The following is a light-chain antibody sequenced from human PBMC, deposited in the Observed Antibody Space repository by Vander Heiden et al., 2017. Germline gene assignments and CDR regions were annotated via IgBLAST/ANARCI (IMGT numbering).Light chain of an antibody. V-gene: IGLV1-47*01. CDR2: RNN. CDR3: AAWDDSLSGRV. J-gene: IGLJ3*02. Sequence: SVLTHPPSTSGTPGHRVPISCSGSSSNIGSNYVYWYQQLPGTAPKLLIYRNNQRPSGVPDRFSGSKSGTSASLAISGLRSEDEADYYCAAWDDSLSGRVFGGGTKLTVL. CDR1: SSNIGSNY.